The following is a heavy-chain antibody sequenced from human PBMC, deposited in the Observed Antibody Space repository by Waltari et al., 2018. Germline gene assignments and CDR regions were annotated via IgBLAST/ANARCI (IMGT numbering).Heavy chain of an antibody. CDR2: INHSGRT. V-gene: IGHV4-34*01. Sequence: QVQLQQWGAGLLKPSETLSLTCAVYGGSFSGYYWSWIRQPPGKGLEWIVEINHSGRTNYNPSLKSRVTISVDTSKNQFSLKLSSVTAADTAVYYCARGSRYYGSGSYYMDVWGKGTTVTVSS. J-gene: IGHJ6*03. CDR3: ARGSRYYGSGSYYMDV. D-gene: IGHD3-10*01. CDR1: GGSFSGYY.